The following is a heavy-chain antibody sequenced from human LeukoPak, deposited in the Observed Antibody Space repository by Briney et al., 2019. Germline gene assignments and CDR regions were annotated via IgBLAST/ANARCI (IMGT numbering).Heavy chain of an antibody. CDR3: TTGFRVLRYFDWLLSFDY. CDR2: IKSETDGGTT. D-gene: IGHD3-9*01. V-gene: IGHV3-15*01. CDR1: GFTFSNAW. Sequence: GGSLRLSCAASGFTFSNAWMSWVRQAPGKGLEWVGRIKSETDGGTTDYAAPVKGRFTISRDDSKNTLYLQMNSLKTEDTAVYYCTTGFRVLRYFDWLLSFDYWGQGTLVTVSS. J-gene: IGHJ4*02.